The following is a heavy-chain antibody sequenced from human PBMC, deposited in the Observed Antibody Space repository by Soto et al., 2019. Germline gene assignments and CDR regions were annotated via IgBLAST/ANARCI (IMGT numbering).Heavy chain of an antibody. CDR1: GGSISSYY. Sequence: QVQLQESGPGLVKPSETLSLTCTVSGGSISSYYWSWIRQPPGKGLEWIGYIYYSGSTNYNPSLKSRVTISVDTSKNQFSLKLSSVTAADTAVYYCARGILITNWGQGTLVTVSS. J-gene: IGHJ4*02. CDR3: ARGILITN. V-gene: IGHV4-59*01. CDR2: IYYSGST. D-gene: IGHD3-10*01.